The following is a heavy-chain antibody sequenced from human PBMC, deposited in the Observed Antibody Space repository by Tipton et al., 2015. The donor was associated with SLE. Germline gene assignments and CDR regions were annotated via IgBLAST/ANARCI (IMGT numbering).Heavy chain of an antibody. CDR1: GGSMGSYC. CDR2: ICYNGVS. J-gene: IGHJ4*02. CDR3: ARTSGNFPFDY. V-gene: IGHV4-59*08. Sequence: LRPSCTVSGGSMGSYCWSWIRQFPGKGLEWIAFICYNGVSNYNPSLRSRVTISLDTSKNQFSLKLTSVTAADTAVYYCARTSGNFPFDYWGQGNLVTVSS. D-gene: IGHD1-26*01.